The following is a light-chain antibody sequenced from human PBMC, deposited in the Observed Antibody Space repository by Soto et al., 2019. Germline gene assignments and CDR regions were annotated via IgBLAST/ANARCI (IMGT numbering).Light chain of an antibody. CDR1: SSDFSGSED. Sequence: QSALTQPLSLSGAPGQSVTISCTGTSSDFSGSEDDSWYQYLPYKPPKLIIYDVDKRHAGVPGRYSGPKSGDTASLRISGLQAEDGADHCCAARDDCLNGVVFGGGT. J-gene: IGLJ3*02. CDR3: AARDDCLNGVV. CDR2: DVD. V-gene: IGLV2-11*02.